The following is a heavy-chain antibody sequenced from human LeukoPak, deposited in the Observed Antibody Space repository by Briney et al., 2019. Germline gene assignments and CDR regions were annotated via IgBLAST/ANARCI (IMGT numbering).Heavy chain of an antibody. CDR1: GGTFSSYA. CDR2: IIPILGIA. Sequence: ASVKVSCKASGGTFSSYAISWVRQAPGQGLEWMGRIIPILGIANYAQKFQGRVTITADKSTSTAYMELSSLRSEDTAVYYCARITSGYDSCIAEYFQHWGQGTLVTVSS. J-gene: IGHJ1*01. V-gene: IGHV1-69*04. CDR3: ARITSGYDSCIAEYFQH. D-gene: IGHD5-12*01.